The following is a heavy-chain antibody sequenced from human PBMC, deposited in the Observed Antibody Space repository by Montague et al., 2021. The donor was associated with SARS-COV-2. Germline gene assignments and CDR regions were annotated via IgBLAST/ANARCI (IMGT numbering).Heavy chain of an antibody. CDR3: AKGFAHSTSSWYERFDY. Sequence: SLRLSCAASGFTFDDYAMHWVRQAPGKGLEWVSLISGDGGKTYYADSVKGLFTISRDNSQNSLYLQMNSLRTEDTAFYYCAKGFAHSTSSWYERFDYWGQGALVTVSS. CDR2: ISGDGGKT. D-gene: IGHD6-13*01. CDR1: GFTFDDYA. J-gene: IGHJ4*02. V-gene: IGHV3-43*02.